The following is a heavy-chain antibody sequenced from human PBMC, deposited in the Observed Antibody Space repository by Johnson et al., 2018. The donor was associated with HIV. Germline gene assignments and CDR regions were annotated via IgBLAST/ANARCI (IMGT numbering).Heavy chain of an antibody. J-gene: IGHJ3*02. CDR2: ISSSGSTI. Sequence: QMLLVESGGGLVKPGGSLRLSCAASGFTFSDYYMSWIRQAPGKGLEWVSYISSSGSTIYYADSVKGRLTISRDNAKNSLYLQMNSLRIEDTAVYYCARDPRGEAMALDAFDIWGQGTMVTVSS. D-gene: IGHD5-18*01. CDR1: GFTFSDYY. CDR3: ARDPRGEAMALDAFDI. V-gene: IGHV3-11*04.